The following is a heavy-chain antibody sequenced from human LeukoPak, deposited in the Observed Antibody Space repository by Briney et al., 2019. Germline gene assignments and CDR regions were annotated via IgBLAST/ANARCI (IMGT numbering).Heavy chain of an antibody. V-gene: IGHV3-23*01. J-gene: IGHJ4*02. CDR3: AKKLQRYGSGCACSDY. CDR1: GFTFSSYA. CDR2: ISGSGGST. D-gene: IGHD3-10*01. Sequence: GGSLRLSCAASGFTFSSYAMSWVRQAPGKGLEWVSAISGSGGSTYYADSVKGRFTISRDNSKNRLYLQMNSLRAEDTAVYYCAKKLQRYGSGCACSDYWGQGTLVTVSS.